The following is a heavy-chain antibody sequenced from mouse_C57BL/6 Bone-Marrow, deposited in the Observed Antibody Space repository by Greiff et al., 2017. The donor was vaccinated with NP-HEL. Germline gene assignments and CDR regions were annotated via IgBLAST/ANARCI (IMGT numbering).Heavy chain of an antibody. CDR1: GFNINDYY. J-gene: IGHJ1*03. Sequence: VQLQQSGAELVKPGASVKLSCTASGFNINDYYMHWVKQRTEQGLEWIGRIDPEDGETKYAPKFQGKATITADTSSNTAYLQRSSLTSGDTAVEYCASWIDGYYRYFDGWGTGTTVTVSS. V-gene: IGHV14-2*01. D-gene: IGHD2-3*01. CDR2: IDPEDGET. CDR3: ASWIDGYYRYFDG.